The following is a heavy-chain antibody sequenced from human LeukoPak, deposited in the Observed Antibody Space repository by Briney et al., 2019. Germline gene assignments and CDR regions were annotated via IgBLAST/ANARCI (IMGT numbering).Heavy chain of an antibody. CDR3: ARGCSSTSCYYYYYYYGMDV. V-gene: IGHV1-69*13. D-gene: IGHD2-2*01. Sequence: VASVKVSCKASGGTFSSYAISWVRQAPGQGLEWMGGIIPIFGTPNYAQKFQGRVTITADESTSTAYMELSSLRSEDTAVYYCARGCSSTSCYYYYYYYGMDVWGQGTTVTVSS. CDR1: GGTFSSYA. J-gene: IGHJ6*02. CDR2: IIPIFGTP.